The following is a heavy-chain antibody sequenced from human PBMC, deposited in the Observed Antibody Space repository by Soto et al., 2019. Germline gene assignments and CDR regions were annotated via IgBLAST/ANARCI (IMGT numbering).Heavy chain of an antibody. V-gene: IGHV4-39*01. D-gene: IGHD4-17*01. CDR1: GDSIRGSHFY. CDR3: ARHGGTTPFDF. Sequence: QLQLQESGPGLVKPSETLSLTCTLSGDSIRGSHFYWAWIRQPPGQELEWVGTVYYSGSTYYHPSLKSRVTLSVDPSKNQFSLELSSVTASDTGTYFCARHGGTTPFDFWGQGMQVAVSS. CDR2: VYYSGST. J-gene: IGHJ4*02.